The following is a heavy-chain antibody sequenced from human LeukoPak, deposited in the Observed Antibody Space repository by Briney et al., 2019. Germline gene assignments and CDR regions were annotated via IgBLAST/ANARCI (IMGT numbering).Heavy chain of an antibody. CDR2: MYYSGTT. CDR1: GGSISSSNYY. J-gene: IGHJ4*02. V-gene: IGHV4-39*01. D-gene: IGHD6-19*01. CDR3: ARQTTYGTGWYFDH. Sequence: SETLSLTCIVSGGSISSSNYYWGWIRQPPGTGLEWIGTMYYSGTTYFKSSLKSPVTVSADTSKNQFSLNLTSVTAADTAVYYCARQTTYGTGWYFDHWGQGALVTVSS.